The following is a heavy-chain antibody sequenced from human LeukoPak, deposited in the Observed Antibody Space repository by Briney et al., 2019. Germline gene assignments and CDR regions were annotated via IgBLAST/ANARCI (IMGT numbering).Heavy chain of an antibody. V-gene: IGHV4-61*02. CDR2: IYTSGST. Sequence: SQTLSLXCTVSGGSSSSGSYYWSWSRQPAGKGPEWIGRIYTSGSTNYNPSLKSRVTISVDTSKNQFSLKLSSVTAADTAVYYCAASPRFLEWYDAFDIWGQGTMVTVSS. J-gene: IGHJ3*02. D-gene: IGHD3-3*01. CDR1: GGSSSSGSYY. CDR3: AASPRFLEWYDAFDI.